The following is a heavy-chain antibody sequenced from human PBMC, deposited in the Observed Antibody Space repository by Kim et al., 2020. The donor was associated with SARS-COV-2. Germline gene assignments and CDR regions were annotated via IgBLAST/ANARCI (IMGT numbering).Heavy chain of an antibody. CDR3: AKDLREVGGPDVFQH. J-gene: IGHJ1*01. D-gene: IGHD1-26*01. CDR2: ISGGGDST. V-gene: IGHV3-23*01. Sequence: GGSLRLSCAASGFTFNNYPMSWVRQAPGKGLEWVSSISGGGDSTYYADSVKGRFTISRDNSKNTLYLQMNSLRAEDTAIYYCAKDLREVGGPDVFQHCGQGTGVSVS. CDR1: GFTFNNYP.